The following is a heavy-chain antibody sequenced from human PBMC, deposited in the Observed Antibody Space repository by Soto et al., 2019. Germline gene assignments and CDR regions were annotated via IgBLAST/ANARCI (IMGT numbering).Heavy chain of an antibody. CDR1: GFSLSTSGMC. Sequence: SGPTLVNPTQTLTLTCTFSGFSLSTSGMCVSWIRQPPGKALEWLARIDWDDDKYYSTSLKTRLTISKDTSKNQVVLTMTNMDPVDTATYYCARDSTLTSASGYYYYYGMDVWGQGTTVTVSS. CDR2: IDWDDDK. CDR3: ARDSTLTSASGYYYYYGMDV. V-gene: IGHV2-70*11. D-gene: IGHD4-4*01. J-gene: IGHJ6*02.